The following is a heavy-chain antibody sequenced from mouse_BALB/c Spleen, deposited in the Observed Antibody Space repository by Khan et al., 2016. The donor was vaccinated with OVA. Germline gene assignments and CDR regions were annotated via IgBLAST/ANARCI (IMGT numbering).Heavy chain of an antibody. Sequence: QIQLVQSGPELKKPGETVKISCKASGYTFTNYGMNWVKQSPGKGLKWMGWINTYTGEPTYADAFKGRFAFSLETSPTTAYLQINNLRNEDTATYCCARMTPYWYFDVWGAGTTVTVSS. CDR1: GYTFTNYG. V-gene: IGHV9-3-1*01. J-gene: IGHJ1*01. CDR2: INTYTGEP. CDR3: ARMTPYWYFDV.